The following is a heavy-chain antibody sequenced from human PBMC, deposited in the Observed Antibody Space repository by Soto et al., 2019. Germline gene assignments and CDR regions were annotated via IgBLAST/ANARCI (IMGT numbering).Heavy chain of an antibody. CDR3: ARDAWPVDIATIAVAGTMDY. CDR2: ISAYNGNT. V-gene: IGHV1-18*01. D-gene: IGHD6-19*01. CDR1: GYTFTSYG. J-gene: IGHJ4*02. Sequence: QVQLVQSGAEVKKPGASVKVSCKASGYTFTSYGISWVRQAPGQGLEWMGWISAYNGNTNYAQKLQGRVTMTTDTSTSTAYMELRSLRSDDTAVYYCARDAWPVDIATIAVAGTMDYWGQGTLVTVSS.